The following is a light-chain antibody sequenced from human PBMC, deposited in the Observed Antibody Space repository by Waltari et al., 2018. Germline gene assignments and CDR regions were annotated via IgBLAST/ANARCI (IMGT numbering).Light chain of an antibody. CDR2: SAS. J-gene: IGKJ1*01. V-gene: IGKV3-11*01. Sequence: EIVLTQSPATLSLSPGESATLSCRASQGVSSYLAWYQQQPGQAPRLLIYSASNRATGIPARFSGSGSGTDFTLTISSLEPEDFAVYYCQQRSNWPRTFGQGTKVEIK. CDR1: QGVSSY. CDR3: QQRSNWPRT.